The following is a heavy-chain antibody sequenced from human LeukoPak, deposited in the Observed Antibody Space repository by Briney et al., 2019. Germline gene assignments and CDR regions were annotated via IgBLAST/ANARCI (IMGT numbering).Heavy chain of an antibody. CDR2: ILYNGNT. D-gene: IGHD2-2*01. J-gene: IGHJ5*02. Sequence: SETLSLTCTVSGGSVTTYYWTWIRQPPGKGLEWIGYILYNGNTKYHPALNSRVTMSVDTSKNQFSLRMSSVTAADTAVYYCARGGAHYQLPHWWFDPWGQGTLVTVSS. V-gene: IGHV4-59*02. CDR1: GGSVTTYY. CDR3: ARGGAHYQLPHWWFDP.